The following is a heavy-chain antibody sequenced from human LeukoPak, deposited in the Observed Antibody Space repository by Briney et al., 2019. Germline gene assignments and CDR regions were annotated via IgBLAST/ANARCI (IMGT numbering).Heavy chain of an antibody. CDR2: ISAYNGNT. CDR3: ARDRASRLRYFDWLIGDY. V-gene: IGHV1-18*01. CDR1: GYTFTSYG. J-gene: IGHJ4*02. Sequence: ASVKVSCTASGYTFTSYGISWVRQAPGQGLEWMGWISAYNGNTNYAQKLQGRVTMTTDTSTSTAYMELRSLRSDDTAVYYCARDRASRLRYFDWLIGDYWGQGTLVTVSS. D-gene: IGHD3-9*01.